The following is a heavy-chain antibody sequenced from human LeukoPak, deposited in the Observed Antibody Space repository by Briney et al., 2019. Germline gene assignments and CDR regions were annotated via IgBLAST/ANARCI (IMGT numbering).Heavy chain of an antibody. J-gene: IGHJ4*02. V-gene: IGHV3-23*01. CDR2: ISGSGGSA. Sequence: GSLRLSCAASGFTFSSYAMSWVRQAPGKGLEWVSVISGSGGSAYYIDSVQGRFTISRDGSTDTLYLQMNSLRAEDTAVYYCAKDYTVTTRGYFEYWGQGTLVIVSS. CDR1: GFTFSSYA. D-gene: IGHD4-17*01. CDR3: AKDYTVTTRGYFEY.